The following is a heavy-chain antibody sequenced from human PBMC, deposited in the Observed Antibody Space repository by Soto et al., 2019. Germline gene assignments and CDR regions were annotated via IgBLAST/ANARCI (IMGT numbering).Heavy chain of an antibody. D-gene: IGHD1-26*01. CDR1: GVSITTSKW. V-gene: IGHV4-4*01. CDR3: ARGPPIVGNTTPLDA. Sequence: ATPSLTRSFSGVSITTSKWWTWLRLHPAKGLEWSGDIYHAGSTKYTPSLERRVTISVDTSKNQFALTLTSVTAADTAVYFCARGPPIVGNTTPLDAWGRGSLVTVSS. CDR2: IYHAGST. J-gene: IGHJ4*02.